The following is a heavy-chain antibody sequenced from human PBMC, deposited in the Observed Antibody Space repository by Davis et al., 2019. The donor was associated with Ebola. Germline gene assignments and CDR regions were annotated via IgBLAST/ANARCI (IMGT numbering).Heavy chain of an antibody. J-gene: IGHJ4*02. Sequence: ASVTVSCKASGYTFSNYGISWVRQAPGQGLEWMGWISGYNGNTNYAQNLQGRVTMTTDTSTSTAYMELRSLRSDDTAVYYCARDHHIAVAGAPGYWGQGTLVTVSS. CDR1: GYTFSNYG. CDR2: ISGYNGNT. D-gene: IGHD6-19*01. V-gene: IGHV1-18*04. CDR3: ARDHHIAVAGAPGY.